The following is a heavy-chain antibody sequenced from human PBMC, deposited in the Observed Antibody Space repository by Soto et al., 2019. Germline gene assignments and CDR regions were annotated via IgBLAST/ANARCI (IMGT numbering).Heavy chain of an antibody. Sequence: QLQEAGPGLVKPSQNLFLTLTFSCCPHNRGGYFLSLIRQHPRKGLEWIGYIYYRGSTYYNPSLKSRVTISVDTSKNQFSLKLSSVTAADTAVYYCARGRTSSPTPGDYWGQGTLVTVSS. V-gene: IGHV4-31*03. CDR1: CCPHNRGGYF. D-gene: IGHD2-2*01. CDR2: IYYRGST. CDR3: ARGRTSSPTPGDY. J-gene: IGHJ4*02.